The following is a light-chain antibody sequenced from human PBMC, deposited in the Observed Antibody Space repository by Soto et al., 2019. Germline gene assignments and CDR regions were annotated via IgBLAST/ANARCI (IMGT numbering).Light chain of an antibody. CDR2: EVT. CDR3: SSFRSGGTRVL. CDR1: SSDIGGYNY. V-gene: IGLV2-14*01. J-gene: IGLJ2*01. Sequence: QSALTQPASVSGSPGQSITISCTGTSSDIGGYNYVSWYQQYPGKAPNLIIYEVTNRPSGIPYRFSGSKSGNTASLTISGLQVEDEADYYCSSFRSGGTRVLFGGGTQLTVL.